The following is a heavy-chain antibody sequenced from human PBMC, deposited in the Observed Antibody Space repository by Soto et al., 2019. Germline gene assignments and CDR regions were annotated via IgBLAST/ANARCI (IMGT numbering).Heavy chain of an antibody. J-gene: IGHJ5*01. D-gene: IGHD3-22*01. Sequence: SETPSLSRPVYGGSFSGYYWTWIRQPPGKGLEWVGEINHRGSTNYNPSLKSRVTISVDTSKNQFSLRLSSVTAAVTAVYYCARAGDNRGYAASWGHGTLVTVSS. V-gene: IGHV4-34*01. CDR2: INHRGST. CDR1: GGSFSGYY. CDR3: ARAGDNRGYAAS.